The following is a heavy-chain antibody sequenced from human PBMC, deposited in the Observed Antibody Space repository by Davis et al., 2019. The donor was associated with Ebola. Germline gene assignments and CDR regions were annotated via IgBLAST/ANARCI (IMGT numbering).Heavy chain of an antibody. D-gene: IGHD3-16*01. CDR1: GFTFSDYY. CDR2: ISSSSSYI. Sequence: GESLKISCAASGFTFSDYYMSWIRQAPGKGLEWVSYISSSSSYIYYADSVKGRFTISRDNSKNTLYLQMNSLRAEDTAVYYCASTMRLHLGETYDYWGQGTLVTVSS. CDR3: ASTMRLHLGETYDY. J-gene: IGHJ4*02. V-gene: IGHV3-11*03.